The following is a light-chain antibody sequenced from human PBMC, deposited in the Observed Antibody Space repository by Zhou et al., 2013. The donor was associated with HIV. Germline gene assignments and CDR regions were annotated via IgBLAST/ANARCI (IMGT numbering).Light chain of an antibody. CDR2: GAS. Sequence: EIVMTQSPATLSVSPGERATLSCRASQSVSSNLAWYQQKPGQAPRLLIYGASTRATGIPARFSGSGSGTDFTLTINGLQPEDFATYFCQQTYHRPITFGRGTRLEIK. CDR1: QSVSSN. CDR3: QQTYHRPIT. J-gene: IGKJ5*01. V-gene: IGKV3-15*01.